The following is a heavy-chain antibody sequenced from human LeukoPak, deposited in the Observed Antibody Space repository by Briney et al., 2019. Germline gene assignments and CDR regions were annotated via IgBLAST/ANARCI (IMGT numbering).Heavy chain of an antibody. J-gene: IGHJ4*02. D-gene: IGHD2-21*01. CDR2: INCNSGGT. CDR3: ARDLITIATPYFDY. CDR1: GYTFTGYY. V-gene: IGHV1-2*02. Sequence: ASVKVSCKASGYTFTGYYMHWVRQAPGQGLEWMGWINCNSGGTKYSQKFQGRVTMTRDTSINTVYMELNSLRSDDTAVYYCARDLITIATPYFDYWGQGTLVTVSS.